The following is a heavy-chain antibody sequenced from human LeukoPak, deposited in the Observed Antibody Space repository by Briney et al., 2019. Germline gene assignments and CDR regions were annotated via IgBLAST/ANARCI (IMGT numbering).Heavy chain of an antibody. D-gene: IGHD1-7*01. J-gene: IGHJ4*02. Sequence: GASVNVSCKASGYTFTAYYMHWVRQAPGQGLEWMGWINPNSGVTNYAQKFQGRVTMTGDTSISTAYMELSRLTSDDTAVYYCARKVMGTDHFDYWGQGTQVTVAS. CDR2: INPNSGVT. CDR1: GYTFTAYY. V-gene: IGHV1-2*02. CDR3: ARKVMGTDHFDY.